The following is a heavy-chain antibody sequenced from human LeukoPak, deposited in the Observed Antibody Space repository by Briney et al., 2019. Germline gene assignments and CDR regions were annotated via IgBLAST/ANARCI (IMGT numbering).Heavy chain of an antibody. Sequence: RSGGSLRLSCAAAGFTFSSYGMHWVRQAPGKGLEWVAFIRYDGSNKYYADSVKGRFTISRDNSKNTLYLQMNSLRAEDTAVYYYVIGYGSGSSSLPFDYWGQGTLATVSS. CDR2: IRYDGSNK. CDR3: VIGYGSGSSSLPFDY. J-gene: IGHJ4*02. CDR1: GFTFSSYG. V-gene: IGHV3-30*02. D-gene: IGHD3-10*01.